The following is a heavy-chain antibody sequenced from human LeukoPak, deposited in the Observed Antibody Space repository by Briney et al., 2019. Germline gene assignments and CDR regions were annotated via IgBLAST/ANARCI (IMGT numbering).Heavy chain of an antibody. D-gene: IGHD5-24*01. CDR1: GFTFSSYA. Sequence: GGSLRLSCAASGFTFSSYAMSWVRQDPGEGLEWVSSISTNSSYIYYADSLKGRFTISRDNAKNSLYPQMNSLRAEDTAVYYCARVGEKAFHLWPEIDYWGQGTLVTVS. J-gene: IGHJ4*02. CDR3: ARVGEKAFHLWPEIDY. CDR2: ISTNSSYI. V-gene: IGHV3-21*01.